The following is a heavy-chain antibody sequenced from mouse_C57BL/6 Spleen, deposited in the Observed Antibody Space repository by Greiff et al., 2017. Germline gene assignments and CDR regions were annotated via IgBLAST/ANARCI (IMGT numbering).Heavy chain of an antibody. D-gene: IGHD3-2*02. CDR1: GYTFTSYW. J-gene: IGHJ2*01. Sequence: QVHVKQPGAELVKPGASVKLSCKASGYTFTSYWMHWVKQRPGQGLEWIGMIHPNSGSTNYNEKFKSKATLTVDKSSSTAYMQLSSLTSEDSAVYYCAREDSSGYDFDYWGQGTTLTVSS. V-gene: IGHV1-64*01. CDR3: AREDSSGYDFDY. CDR2: IHPNSGST.